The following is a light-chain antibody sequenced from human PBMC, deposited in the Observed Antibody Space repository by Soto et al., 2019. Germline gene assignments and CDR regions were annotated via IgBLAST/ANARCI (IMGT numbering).Light chain of an antibody. V-gene: IGKV3-15*01. J-gene: IGKJ1*01. CDR1: QSVSSSY. CDR3: QQYNSWPPWT. CDR2: GAS. Sequence: EIVLTQSPGTLSLSPGERATLSCRASQSVSSSYLVWYQQRPGQAPRLLIYGASTRATGIPARFSGSGSGTEFTLTISSLQSEDFAVYYCQQYNSWPPWTFGQGTKVDIK.